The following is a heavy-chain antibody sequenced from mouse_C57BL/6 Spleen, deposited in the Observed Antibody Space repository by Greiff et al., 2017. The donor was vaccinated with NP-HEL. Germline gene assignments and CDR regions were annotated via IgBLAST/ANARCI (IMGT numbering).Heavy chain of an antibody. CDR3: AREGYEYPVDY. J-gene: IGHJ2*01. Sequence: QVQLQQPGAELVRPGSSVKLSCKASGYTFTSYWMHWVKQRPIQGLEWIGNIDPSDSDTHYNQKFKDKATLTVDKSSSTAYMQLSSLTSEDSAVYCCAREGYEYPVDYWGQGTTLTVSS. CDR2: IDPSDSDT. D-gene: IGHD5-1*01. V-gene: IGHV1-52*01. CDR1: GYTFTSYW.